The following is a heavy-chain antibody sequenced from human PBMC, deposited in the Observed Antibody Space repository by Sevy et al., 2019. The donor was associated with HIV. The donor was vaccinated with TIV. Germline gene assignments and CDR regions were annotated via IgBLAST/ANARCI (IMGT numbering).Heavy chain of an antibody. J-gene: IGHJ4*02. CDR1: GFPFDTFA. Sequence: GGSLRLSCTAFGFPFDTFALNWVRQAPGKGLEWVSTIGRGPENIHYADSVKGRFTISRDNSRNTVYLQLNNLRAEDTAMDYCGSWVKADLDSWGQGTPVTVSS. CDR3: GSWVKADLDS. D-gene: IGHD2-15*01. V-gene: IGHV3-23*01. CDR2: IGRGPENI.